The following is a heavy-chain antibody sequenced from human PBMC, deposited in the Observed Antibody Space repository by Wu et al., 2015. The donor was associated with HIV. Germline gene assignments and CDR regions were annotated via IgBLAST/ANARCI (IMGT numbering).Heavy chain of an antibody. Sequence: QVQLVQSGAEVKKPGASVKVSCKVSGYTVIELSMHWVRQAPGKGLEWVGGFDPEDGEVIYAQKFQGRVTMTEDTSTDTAYMELRSLRSEDTAVYYCATVSAVAGKGDYFDYWGQGTLVTVSS. CDR1: GYTVIELS. CDR2: FDPEDGEV. D-gene: IGHD6-13*01. V-gene: IGHV1-24*01. CDR3: ATVSAVAGKGDYFDY. J-gene: IGHJ4*02.